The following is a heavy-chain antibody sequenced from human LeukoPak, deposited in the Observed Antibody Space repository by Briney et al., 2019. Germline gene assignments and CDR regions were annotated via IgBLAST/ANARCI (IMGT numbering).Heavy chain of an antibody. CDR2: IHHSGNS. CDR3: TGSPRGLQF. D-gene: IGHD3-10*01. J-gene: IGHJ4*02. V-gene: IGHV4-59*02. Sequence: PSETLSLTCTVSGASVTDYYWSWIRQSPGKGLEWISYIHHSGNSDYNPSLRSRVTTSLDTSKNQFSLNLISVTAADTAVYYCTGSPRGLQFWGQGTLVTVSP. CDR1: GASVTDYY.